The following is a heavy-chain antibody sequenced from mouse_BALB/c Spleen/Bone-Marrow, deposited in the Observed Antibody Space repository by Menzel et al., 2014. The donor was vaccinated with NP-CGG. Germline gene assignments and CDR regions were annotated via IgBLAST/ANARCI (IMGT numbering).Heavy chain of an antibody. V-gene: IGHV5-12-2*01. CDR3: TRHVGNPYAMDY. J-gene: IGHJ4*01. CDR2: ISNGGGST. D-gene: IGHD3-1*01. CDR1: GFTFSSYT. Sequence: EVHLVESGGGLVQPGGSLKLSCAASGFTFSSYTMSWVRQAPEKRLEWVAYISNGGGSTYYPDTIKGRFTISRDNAKSTLYLQMSSLKSEDTAMYYCTRHVGNPYAMDYWGQGTSVTVFS.